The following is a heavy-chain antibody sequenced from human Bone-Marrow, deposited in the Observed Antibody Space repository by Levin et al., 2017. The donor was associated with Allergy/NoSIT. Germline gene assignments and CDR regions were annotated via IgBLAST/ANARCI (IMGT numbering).Heavy chain of an antibody. D-gene: IGHD6-19*01. CDR3: AKLSSGWSLGSGRYFDY. CDR2: ISSRGATT. V-gene: IGHV3-23*01. CDR1: GFTFNNFG. J-gene: IGHJ4*02. Sequence: PGGSLRLSCAASGFTFNNFGMTWVRQAPGKGLECISTISSRGATTTYADSVKGRFSISRDNSKNTLYLQMNSLRAEDTAVYYCAKLSSGWSLGSGRYFDYWGQGTLVTVSS.